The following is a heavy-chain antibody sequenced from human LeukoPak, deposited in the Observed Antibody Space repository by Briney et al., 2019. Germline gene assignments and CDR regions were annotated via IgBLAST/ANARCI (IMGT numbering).Heavy chain of an antibody. J-gene: IGHJ4*02. CDR2: ISGSGGST. CDR3: AKTDLRNNDFWSGYFQESGYYFDY. D-gene: IGHD3-3*01. V-gene: IGHV3-23*01. CDR1: GFTFRFYA. Sequence: GGSLRLSCAASGFTFRFYAMSWVRQSPGKGLEWVSAISGSGGSTYFADSVKGRFTISRDNSKNTLYLQMNSLRAEDTAVYYCAKTDLRNNDFWSGYFQESGYYFDYWGQGTLVTVSS.